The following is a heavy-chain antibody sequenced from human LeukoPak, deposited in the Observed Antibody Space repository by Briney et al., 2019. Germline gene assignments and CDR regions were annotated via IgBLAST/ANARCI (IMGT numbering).Heavy chain of an antibody. CDR1: GFSFSDSY. D-gene: IGHD6-13*01. Sequence: GGSLRLSCVVSGFSFSDSYMTWIRQTPGKGLEWLAYISGSGSDIYYADSVKGRFTISRDNAKNSLYLQMNSLRAEDTALYYCARVRSSSRCDYWGQGTLVTVSS. V-gene: IGHV3-11*01. CDR3: ARVRSSSRCDY. J-gene: IGHJ4*02. CDR2: ISGSGSDI.